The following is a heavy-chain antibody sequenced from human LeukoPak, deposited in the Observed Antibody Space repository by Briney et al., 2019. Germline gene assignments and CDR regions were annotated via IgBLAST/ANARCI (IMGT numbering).Heavy chain of an antibody. CDR1: GYTLKNYY. Sequence: ASVKVSCKASGYTLKNYYMHWVRQAPGQGLEWMGIINPSGGSTSYAQKFQGRVTMTRDTSTSTVYMGLSSLRSEDTAVYYCARGVEWLPFDYWGQGTLVTVSS. J-gene: IGHJ4*02. D-gene: IGHD3-3*01. V-gene: IGHV1-46*02. CDR3: ARGVEWLPFDY. CDR2: INPSGGST.